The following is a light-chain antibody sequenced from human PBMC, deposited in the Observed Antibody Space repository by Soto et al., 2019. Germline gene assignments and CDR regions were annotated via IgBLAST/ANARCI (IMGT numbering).Light chain of an antibody. CDR1: QSVRSSY. CDR3: QQYGSSPRT. CDR2: GAS. J-gene: IGKJ1*01. Sequence: EIVLTQFPGTLSLSPGDRATLSCRASQSVRSSYLAWYQQKPGQAPRLLIYGASSRATGIPARFSGSGSGTDFTLTISRLEPEDFAVYYCQQYGSSPRTFGQGTKVDIK. V-gene: IGKV3-20*01.